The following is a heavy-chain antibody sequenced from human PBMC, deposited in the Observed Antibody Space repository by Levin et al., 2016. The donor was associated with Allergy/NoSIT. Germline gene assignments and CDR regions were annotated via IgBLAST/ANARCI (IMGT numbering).Heavy chain of an antibody. CDR1: GFVFTTYS. V-gene: IGHV3-23*01. J-gene: IGHJ4*01. Sequence: GESLKISCAASGFVFTTYSMTWVRQAPGKGLEWVAAVSATDNTYYADSVKGRFIISRDSSENRVYLEMSNLRVDDTATYYCGKDRGHYSNSPDYWGQGTLVTVSS. D-gene: IGHD4-11*01. CDR2: VSATDNT. CDR3: GKDRGHYSNSPDY.